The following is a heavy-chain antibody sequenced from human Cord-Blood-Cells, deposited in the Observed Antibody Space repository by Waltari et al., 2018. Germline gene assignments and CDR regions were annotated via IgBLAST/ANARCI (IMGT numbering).Heavy chain of an antibody. Sequence: QVQLQQWGAGLLKPSETLSLTCAVYGGSFSGYYWSWMRQPPGKGLEWIGEINHSGSTNYNPSLKSRVTISVDTSKNQFSLKLSSVTAADTAVYYCARGHKVGTHGELETPNAFDIWGQGTMVTVSS. CDR3: ARGHKVGTHGELETPNAFDI. CDR2: INHSGST. V-gene: IGHV4-34*01. J-gene: IGHJ3*02. D-gene: IGHD1-1*01. CDR1: GGSFSGYY.